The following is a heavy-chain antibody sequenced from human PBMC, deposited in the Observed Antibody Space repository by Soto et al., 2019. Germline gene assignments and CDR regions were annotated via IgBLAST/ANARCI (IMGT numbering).Heavy chain of an antibody. D-gene: IGHD6-6*01. V-gene: IGHV3-21*04. CDR2: ISSSSSYI. CDR1: GFTFSSYS. Sequence: PGGSLRLSCAASGFTFSSYSMNWVRQAPGKGLEWVSSISSSSSYIYYADSVKGRFTISRDNAKNSLYLQMNSLRAEDTAVYYCARADRSSSYPPRIGYYYGMDVWGQGTTVTFSS. J-gene: IGHJ6*02. CDR3: ARADRSSSYPPRIGYYYGMDV.